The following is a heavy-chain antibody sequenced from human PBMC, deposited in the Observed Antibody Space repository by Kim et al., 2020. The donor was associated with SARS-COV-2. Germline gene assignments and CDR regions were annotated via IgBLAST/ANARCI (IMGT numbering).Heavy chain of an antibody. CDR2: IKQDGSEK. Sequence: GGSLRPSCAASGFTFSSYWMSWVRQAPGKGLEWVANIKQDGSEKYYVDSVKGRFTISRDNATNALYLQMNSLRAEDTAVYYCAREDRRITMVRGVKAAFDIWGQGTMVTVSS. V-gene: IGHV3-7*03. J-gene: IGHJ3*02. D-gene: IGHD3-10*01. CDR1: GFTFSSYW. CDR3: AREDRRITMVRGVKAAFDI.